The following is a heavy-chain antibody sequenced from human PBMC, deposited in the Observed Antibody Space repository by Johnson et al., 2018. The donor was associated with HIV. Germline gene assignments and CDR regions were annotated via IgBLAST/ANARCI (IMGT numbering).Heavy chain of an antibody. J-gene: IGHJ3*02. D-gene: IGHD2-8*01. Sequence: VQLVESGGGLVQPGGSLRLSCAASGFTFSRYAVKWVRQAPGKGLESVSGISNNGGSTCCANSVKGRFTISRDNSKNTLYLQMNGLRTEDTAVYYCARVVYWTNAGCYKPGAFDIWAQGTMVTVSS. V-gene: IGHV3-64*01. CDR1: GFTFSRYA. CDR3: ARVVYWTNAGCYKPGAFDI. CDR2: ISNNGGST.